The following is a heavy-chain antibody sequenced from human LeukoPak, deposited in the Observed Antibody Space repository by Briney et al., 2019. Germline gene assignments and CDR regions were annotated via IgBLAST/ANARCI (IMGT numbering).Heavy chain of an antibody. J-gene: IGHJ4*02. CDR3: AKIPQVGIFAVPNFDY. D-gene: IGHD3-3*01. CDR1: GFTFTTYW. Sequence: GESLRLSCAASGFTFTTYWMSWVRQAPGKGLEWVANIKQDGTEKYYVDSVKGRFTISRDNSKNTLYLQMNSLRAEDTAVYYCAKIPQVGIFAVPNFDYWGQGTLVTVS. CDR2: IKQDGTEK. V-gene: IGHV3-7*03.